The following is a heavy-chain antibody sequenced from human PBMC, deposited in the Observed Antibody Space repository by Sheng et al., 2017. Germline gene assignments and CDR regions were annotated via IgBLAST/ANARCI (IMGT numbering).Heavy chain of an antibody. J-gene: IGHJ4*01. CDR1: GFTFSNNE. CDR3: VQGNCGSDCYRR. CDR2: ISSSGGTI. D-gene: IGHD2-21*01. Sequence: EVQLVESGGGLVQPGGSLTLSCATSGFTFSNNEMNWVRQAPGKGPEWLAYISSSGGTINYADSVMGRFTISRDDAKTSLYLQMNSPRADDTAAYYCVQGNCGSDCYRRWGHGTLVTVSS. V-gene: IGHV3-48*03.